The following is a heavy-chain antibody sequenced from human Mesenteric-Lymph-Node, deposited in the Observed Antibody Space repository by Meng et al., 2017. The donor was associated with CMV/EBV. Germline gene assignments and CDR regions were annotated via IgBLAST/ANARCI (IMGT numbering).Heavy chain of an antibody. CDR2: IKQDGSEK. CDR3: AREGGGSGYSSPDY. CDR1: GFTFSSYW. D-gene: IGHD5-18*01. J-gene: IGHJ4*02. Sequence: GESLKISCAASGFTFSSYWMSWVRQAPGKGLEWVANIKQDGSEKYYVDSVKGRFTVSRDNSKNTLYLQMSSLRPEDTAVYYCAREGGGSGYSSPDYWGQGTLVTVSS. V-gene: IGHV3-7*01.